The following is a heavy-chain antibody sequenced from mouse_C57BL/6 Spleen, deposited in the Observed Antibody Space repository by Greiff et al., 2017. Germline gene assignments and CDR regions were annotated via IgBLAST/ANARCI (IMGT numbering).Heavy chain of an antibody. D-gene: IGHD2-2*01. Sequence: VQLQQSGPELVKPGASVKISCKASGYTFTDYYMNWVKQSHGKSLEWIGDINPNNGGTSYNQKFKGKATLTVDKSSSTAYMELRSLTSEDSAVDYCARGGHYGYDGFAYWGQGTLVTVSA. V-gene: IGHV1-26*01. CDR1: GYTFTDYY. J-gene: IGHJ3*01. CDR3: ARGGHYGYDGFAY. CDR2: INPNNGGT.